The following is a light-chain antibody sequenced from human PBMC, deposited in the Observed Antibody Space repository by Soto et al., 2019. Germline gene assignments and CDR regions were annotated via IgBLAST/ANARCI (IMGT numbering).Light chain of an antibody. CDR3: QQYGSSPMYT. V-gene: IGKV3-20*01. Sequence: EIELTQSPGTLSLSPGERATLSCRASQSVSSSYLAWYQQKPGQAPRLLIYGASSRATGIPDRFSGSGSGTYFTLTSSRLEPEDFAVYYCQQYGSSPMYTFGQGTKLEIK. J-gene: IGKJ2*01. CDR2: GAS. CDR1: QSVSSSY.